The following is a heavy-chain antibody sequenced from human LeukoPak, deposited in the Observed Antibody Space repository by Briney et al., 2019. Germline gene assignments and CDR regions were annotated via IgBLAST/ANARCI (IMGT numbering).Heavy chain of an antibody. V-gene: IGHV3-23*01. CDR1: AFTFSSYA. Sequence: GGSLRLSCAASAFTFSSYAMSWVRQAPGKGLEWVSAISGSGGSTYYADSVKGRFTISRDNSKNTLYLQMNSLRAEDTAVYYCAKAGYGYVWGSYRQSYFDYWGQGTLVTVSS. CDR2: ISGSGGST. D-gene: IGHD3-16*02. CDR3: AKAGYGYVWGSYRQSYFDY. J-gene: IGHJ4*02.